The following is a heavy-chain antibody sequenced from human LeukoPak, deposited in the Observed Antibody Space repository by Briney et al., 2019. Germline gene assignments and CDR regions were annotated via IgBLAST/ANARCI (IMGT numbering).Heavy chain of an antibody. CDR1: GGTFSSYA. J-gene: IGHJ4*02. D-gene: IGHD1-7*01. CDR2: IIPIFGTA. V-gene: IGHV1-69*05. CDR3: ARVYNWNLKGPRGGIDY. Sequence: SVKVSCKASGGTFSSYAISWVRQAPGQGLEWMGRIIPIFGTANYAQKFQGRVTMTTDTSTSTAYMELRSLRSDDTAVYYCARVYNWNLKGPRGGIDYWGQGTLVTVSS.